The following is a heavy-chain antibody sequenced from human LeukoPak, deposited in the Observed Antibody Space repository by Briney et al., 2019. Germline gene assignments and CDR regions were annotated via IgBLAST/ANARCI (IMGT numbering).Heavy chain of an antibody. V-gene: IGHV3-21*04. CDR3: VKSAGKDGYRDVFDI. Sequence: GGSMRLSCAASGFTFSSYSMNWVRQAPGKGLEWVSSISSSSSYIYYADSVKGRFTISRDIFKNTLYLQMNSLRAEDTAVYHCVKSAGKDGYRDVFDIWGQGTVVTVSS. D-gene: IGHD5-24*01. CDR2: ISSSSSYI. J-gene: IGHJ3*02. CDR1: GFTFSSYS.